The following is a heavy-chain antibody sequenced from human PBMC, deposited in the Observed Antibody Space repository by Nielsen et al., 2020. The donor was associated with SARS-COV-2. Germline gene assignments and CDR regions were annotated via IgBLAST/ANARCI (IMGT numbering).Heavy chain of an antibody. J-gene: IGHJ5*02. CDR3: TRVYEMAPGAGWFDP. V-gene: IGHV3-49*03. D-gene: IGHD5-24*01. CDR1: GFTFSSYS. CDR2: IRSKAYGGTT. Sequence: GESLKISCAASGFTFSSYSMNWFRQAPGKGLEWVGFIRSKAYGGTTEYAASVKGRFTISRDDSKSIAYLQMNSLKTEDTAVYYCTRVYEMAPGAGWFDPWGQGTLVTVSS.